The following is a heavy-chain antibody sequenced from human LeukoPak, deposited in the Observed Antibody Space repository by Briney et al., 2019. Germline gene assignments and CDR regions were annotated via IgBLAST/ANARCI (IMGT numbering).Heavy chain of an antibody. CDR2: IFYSGST. CDR1: GGSLSSYY. J-gene: IGHJ4*02. Sequence: SETLSLTCTVSGGSLSSYYWSWIRQPPGKGLEWIGYIFYSGSTNYNPSLKSRVTISVDTSKNQFSLKLSSVTAADTAVYYCARLGRGSNFDYWGQGTLVTVSS. D-gene: IGHD3-10*01. V-gene: IGHV4-59*08. CDR3: ARLGRGSNFDY.